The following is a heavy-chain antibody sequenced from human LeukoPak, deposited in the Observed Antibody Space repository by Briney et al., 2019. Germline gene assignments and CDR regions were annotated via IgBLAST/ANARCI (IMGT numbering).Heavy chain of an antibody. V-gene: IGHV5-51*01. CDR2: IYPGDSDT. D-gene: IGHD6-6*01. J-gene: IGHJ4*02. CDR1: GYSFTSYW. CDR3: ARRSGSSSSGTLFDY. Sequence: GESLQISCQGSGYSFTSYWIGWARPMPGKGLEWMGIIYPGDSDTRYSPSFQGQVTISADKSISTAYLQWSSLKASDTAMYYCARRSGSSSSGTLFDYWGQGTLVTVSS.